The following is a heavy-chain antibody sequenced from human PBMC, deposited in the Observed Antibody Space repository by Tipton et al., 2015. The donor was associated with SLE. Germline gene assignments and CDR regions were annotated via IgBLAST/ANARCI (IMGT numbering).Heavy chain of an antibody. J-gene: IGHJ3*01. Sequence: TLSLTCAVYGGSFSDFYWSWIRQPPGKGLEWVGEINHSGSTNYNPSLKSRVTISVDTSKNQFSLKLTSVTAADTAIYYCARTEVGGYSHDAFDLWGHGTMVTVSS. CDR3: ARTEVGGYSHDAFDL. CDR1: GGSFSDFY. V-gene: IGHV4-34*01. CDR2: INHSGST. D-gene: IGHD6-25*01.